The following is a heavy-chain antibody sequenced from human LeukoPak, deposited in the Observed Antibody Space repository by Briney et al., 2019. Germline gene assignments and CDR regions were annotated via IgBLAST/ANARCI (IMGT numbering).Heavy chain of an antibody. Sequence: ASVKVSCKASGYTFTSFAIHWVRQAPGQRLEWMGWINAGNGNTKYSQKFQGRVTISRDTSASTAYMELSSLRSEDTAVYFCARTAYDILTGEFHNWFDPWGQGTLVTVSS. CDR1: GYTFTSFA. CDR2: INAGNGNT. D-gene: IGHD3-9*01. V-gene: IGHV1-3*01. J-gene: IGHJ5*02. CDR3: ARTAYDILTGEFHNWFDP.